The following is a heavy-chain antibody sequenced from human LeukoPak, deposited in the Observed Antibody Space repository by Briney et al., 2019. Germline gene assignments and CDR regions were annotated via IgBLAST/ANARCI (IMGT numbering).Heavy chain of an antibody. J-gene: IGHJ4*02. CDR1: GFSVSNNH. CDR3: ARDLRAGSYAFD. V-gene: IGHV3-7*01. Sequence: GGSLRLSCRVSGFSVSNNHMTWVRQAPGKGLEWVANIKQDGTEKYYVDSVKGRFTISRDNAKNSVYLQMNSLRAEDTAIYYCARDLRAGSYAFDWGQGTLVTVSS. CDR2: IKQDGTEK. D-gene: IGHD5-18*01.